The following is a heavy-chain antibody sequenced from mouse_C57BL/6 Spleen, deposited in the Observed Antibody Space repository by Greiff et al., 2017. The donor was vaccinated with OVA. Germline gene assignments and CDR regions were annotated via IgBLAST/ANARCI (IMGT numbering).Heavy chain of an antibody. J-gene: IGHJ2*01. CDR1: GYTFTSYW. V-gene: IGHV1-50*01. Sequence: QVQLQQPGAELVKPGASVKLSCKASGYTFTSYWMQWVKQRPGQGLEWIGEIDPSDSYTNYNQKFKGKATLTVDTSSSTAYMQLSSLTSEDSAVYYCARWGSRVDYWGQGTTLTVSS. CDR2: IDPSDSYT. CDR3: ARWGSRVDY.